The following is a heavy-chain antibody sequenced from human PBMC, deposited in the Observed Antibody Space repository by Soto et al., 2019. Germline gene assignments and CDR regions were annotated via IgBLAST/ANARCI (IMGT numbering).Heavy chain of an antibody. Sequence: LRLSCAASGFTFSSYAMSWVRQAPGKGLEWVSAISGSGGSTYYADSVKGRVTMTRDTSTNTAYMELSSLRSEDTAVYYCGRKGFLDWFVDLWGQGTLVTVSS. D-gene: IGHD3-9*01. V-gene: IGHV3-23*01. CDR3: GRKGFLDWFVDL. J-gene: IGHJ5*02. CDR1: GFTFSSYA. CDR2: ISGSGGST.